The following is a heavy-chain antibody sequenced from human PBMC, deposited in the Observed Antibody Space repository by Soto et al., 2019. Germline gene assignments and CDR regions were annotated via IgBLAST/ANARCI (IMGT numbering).Heavy chain of an antibody. CDR1: GYPLTSKD. CDR2: MSPKTGTI. CDR3: ARDRPGIKTYEAFDI. V-gene: IGHV1-8*01. Sequence: GGSVKVSFKDCGYPLTSKDIDCGRRATGQGPEWMGWMSPKTGTIVYAHKFQGRVTMTRNTSTSTAYMTLSSLRSEDTAVYYCARDRPGIKTYEAFDIWGQGTTVTVSS. J-gene: IGHJ3*02. D-gene: IGHD1-20*01.